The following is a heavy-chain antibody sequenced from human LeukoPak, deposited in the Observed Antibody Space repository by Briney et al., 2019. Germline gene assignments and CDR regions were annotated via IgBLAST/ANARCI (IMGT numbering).Heavy chain of an antibody. J-gene: IGHJ4*02. Sequence: GGSLRLSCAASGFTFDDYAMHWVRHAPGKGLEWVSGISGDSGSIGYADSVKGRFTISRDNAKNSLYLQMNSLRAEDTALYYCAKGSEQWLWGSYFDYWGQGTLVTVSS. V-gene: IGHV3-9*01. CDR3: AKGSEQWLWGSYFDY. CDR1: GFTFDDYA. CDR2: ISGDSGSI. D-gene: IGHD6-19*01.